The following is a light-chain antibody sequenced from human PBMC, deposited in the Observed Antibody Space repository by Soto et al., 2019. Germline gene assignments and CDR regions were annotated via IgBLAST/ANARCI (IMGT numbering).Light chain of an antibody. CDR1: SSDVGAFNY. CDR2: EVT. V-gene: IGLV2-14*01. J-gene: IGLJ1*01. Sequence: QSALTQPASVSASPGQSITISCTGTSSDVGAFNYISWYQKHPGKAPKLMIYEVTKRPSGVSNRFSGSKSDNTASLTISGLQAEDEADYYCTSYTRSNIYVFGPGTKLTVL. CDR3: TSYTRSNIYV.